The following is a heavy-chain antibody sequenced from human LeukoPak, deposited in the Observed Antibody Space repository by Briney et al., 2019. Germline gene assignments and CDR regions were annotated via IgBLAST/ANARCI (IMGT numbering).Heavy chain of an antibody. CDR3: ARVWGEELVVDY. J-gene: IGHJ4*02. CDR2: IYYSGST. CDR1: GDSIRRDNYY. V-gene: IGHV4-61*01. D-gene: IGHD6-6*01. Sequence: KPSETLSLTCTVSGDSIRRDNYYWGWIRQPPGKGLEWIGSIYYSGSTNYNPSLKSRVTISVDTSKNQFSLKLSSVTAADTAVYYCARVWGEELVVDYWGQGTLVTVSS.